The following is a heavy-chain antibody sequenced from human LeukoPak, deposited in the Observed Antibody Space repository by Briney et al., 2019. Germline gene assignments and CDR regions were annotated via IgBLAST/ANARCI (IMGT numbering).Heavy chain of an antibody. V-gene: IGHV3-23*01. D-gene: IGHD3-3*01. CDR3: AKVGRADDYYFDY. CDR2: IGNSAGST. J-gene: IGHJ4*02. CDR1: GFTFSTSA. Sequence: GGSLRLSCAASGFTFSTSAMTWVRQSPGKGLEWVSGIGNSAGSTYYADSVKGRFTISRDNSKNTLYLQMNSLRDEGTAVYYCAKVGRADDYYFDYWGQGTLVTVSS.